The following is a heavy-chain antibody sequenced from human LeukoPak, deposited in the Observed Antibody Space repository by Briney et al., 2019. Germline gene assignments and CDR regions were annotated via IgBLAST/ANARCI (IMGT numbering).Heavy chain of an antibody. CDR1: GFTFDDYA. CDR3: ARGGTVTTYYYYYYMDV. D-gene: IGHD4-17*01. CDR2: ISSSGSTI. V-gene: IGHV3-48*03. Sequence: GGSLRLSCAASGFTFDDYAMHWVRQAPGKGLEWVSYISSSGSTIYYADSVKGRFTISRDNAKNSLYLQMNSLRAEDTAVYYCARGGTVTTYYYYYYMDVWGKGTTVTISS. J-gene: IGHJ6*03.